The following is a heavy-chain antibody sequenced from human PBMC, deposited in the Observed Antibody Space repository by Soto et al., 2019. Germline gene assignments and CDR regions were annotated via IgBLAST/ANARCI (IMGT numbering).Heavy chain of an antibody. J-gene: IGHJ6*02. CDR1: GGTFSSYA. V-gene: IGHV1-69*12. Sequence: QVQLVQSGAEVKKPGSSVKVSCTASGGTFSSYASSWVRQAPGQGLEWMGGIIPIFGTENYAQKFQGRVTITADESTSTAYMELSSLRSEDTAVYYCASHSYGYFPHYYHGMDVWGQGTTVTVSS. D-gene: IGHD5-18*01. CDR3: ASHSYGYFPHYYHGMDV. CDR2: IIPIFGTE.